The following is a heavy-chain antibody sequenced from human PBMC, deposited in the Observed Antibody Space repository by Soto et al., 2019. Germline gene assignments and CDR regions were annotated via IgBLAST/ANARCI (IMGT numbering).Heavy chain of an antibody. D-gene: IGHD3-16*01. Sequence: SETLSLTCAVSGASIRSYHWSFLRQPAGKGLEWIGRIQHTGNTNYNPSLKSRVAMSADTSKNQISLKMTSVTAADTAVYFCAKDVSSRRWFDPWGQGVRVTVSS. CDR3: AKDVSSRRWFDP. J-gene: IGHJ5*02. CDR2: IQHTGNT. CDR1: GASIRSYH. V-gene: IGHV4-4*07.